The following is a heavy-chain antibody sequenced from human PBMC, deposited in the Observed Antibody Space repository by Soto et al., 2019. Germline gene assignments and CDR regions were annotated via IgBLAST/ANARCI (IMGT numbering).Heavy chain of an antibody. CDR1: GYSFTSYY. CDR2: FVPSGSST. CDR3: ACSLMIRTQPGAMDV. Sequence: ASVKVSCKASGYSFTSYYINWVRQAPGQGLGWRGVFVPSGSSTSYCQNYQGRVTRTSDTSTSTVYMEMSSLRAEVTAVYYCACSLMIRTQPGAMDVWGQGTTVTVSS. J-gene: IGHJ6*02. V-gene: IGHV1-46*01. D-gene: IGHD3-22*01.